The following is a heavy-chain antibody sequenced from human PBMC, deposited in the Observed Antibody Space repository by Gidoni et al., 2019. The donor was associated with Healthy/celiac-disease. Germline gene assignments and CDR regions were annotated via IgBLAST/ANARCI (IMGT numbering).Heavy chain of an antibody. D-gene: IGHD2-2*01. J-gene: IGHJ6*02. Sequence: QVQLVQSGAEVKKPGASVKVSCKASGYTFTSYRISWVRQAPGQGLEWMGWISAYNGNKNYAQKLQGRVTMTTDTSTSTAYMELRSLRSDDTAVYYCARDRAWGYQLLPPRGMDVWGQGTTVTVSS. CDR1: GYTFTSYR. CDR3: ARDRAWGYQLLPPRGMDV. V-gene: IGHV1-18*01. CDR2: ISAYNGNK.